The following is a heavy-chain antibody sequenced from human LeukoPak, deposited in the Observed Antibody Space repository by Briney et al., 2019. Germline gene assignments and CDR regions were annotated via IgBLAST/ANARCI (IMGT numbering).Heavy chain of an antibody. V-gene: IGHV3-33*06. D-gene: IGHD4-23*01. CDR3: AKDSYGGNSKFDY. CDR1: GFTFSSYG. CDR2: IWYDGSNK. Sequence: PGGSLRLSCAASGFTFSSYGMHWVRQAPGKGLEWVAVIWYDGSNKYYADSVKGRFTISRDNSKNTLYLQMNSLRAEDTVVYYCAKDSYGGNSKFDYWGQGTLVTVSS. J-gene: IGHJ4*02.